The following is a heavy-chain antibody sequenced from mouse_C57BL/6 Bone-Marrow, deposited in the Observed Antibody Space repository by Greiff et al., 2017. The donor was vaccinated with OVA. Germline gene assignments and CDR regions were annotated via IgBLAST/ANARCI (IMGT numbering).Heavy chain of an antibody. V-gene: IGHV1-72*01. CDR1: GYTFTSCW. D-gene: IGHD2-2*01. J-gene: IGHJ4*01. CDR2: FVPNSGGT. Sequence: QVQLQQSGAELVKPGPSVTLSCKATGYTFTSCWYRRLKRRPGGDHVGIGRFVPNSGGTKYNPKLKNKATLTVDKPSSTAFMQLSCLTSEDSAVYYCARTGYPRAMDYWGQGTSVTVSA. CDR3: ARTGYPRAMDY.